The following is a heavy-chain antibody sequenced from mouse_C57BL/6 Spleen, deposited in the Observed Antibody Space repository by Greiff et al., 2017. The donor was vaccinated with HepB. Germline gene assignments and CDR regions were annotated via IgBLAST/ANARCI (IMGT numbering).Heavy chain of an antibody. CDR3: ARAYDYDRGSGSYFDY. D-gene: IGHD2-4*01. CDR2: ISYDGSN. Sequence: EVQLQQSGPGLVKPSQSLSLTCSVTGYSITSGYYWNWIRQFPGNKLEWMGYISYDGSNNYNPSLKNRISITRDTSKNQFFLKLNSVTTEDTATYYCARAYDYDRGSGSYFDYWGQGTTLTVSS. V-gene: IGHV3-6*01. J-gene: IGHJ2*01. CDR1: GYSITSGYY.